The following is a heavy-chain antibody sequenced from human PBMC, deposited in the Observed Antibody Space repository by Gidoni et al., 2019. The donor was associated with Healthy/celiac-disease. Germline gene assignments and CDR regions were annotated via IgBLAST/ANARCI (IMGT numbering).Heavy chain of an antibody. CDR1: GFTFSSYS. CDR2: IISSSSYI. CDR3: ARDVTYCGGDCYSGDY. V-gene: IGHV3-21*01. D-gene: IGHD2-21*02. J-gene: IGHJ4*02. Sequence: EVQLVESGGGLVKPGGSLRLSCAASGFTFSSYSMNWVRQAPGKGLGWVSPIISSSSYIYYAYSGRGRFTISRDNAKNSLYLKMNSLRAGDTAVYYCARDVTYCGGDCYSGDYWGQGTLVTVSS.